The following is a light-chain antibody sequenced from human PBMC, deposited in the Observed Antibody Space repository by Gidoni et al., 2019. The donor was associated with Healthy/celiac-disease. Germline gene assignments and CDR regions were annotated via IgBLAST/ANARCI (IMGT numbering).Light chain of an antibody. CDR2: GKN. J-gene: IGLJ1*01. Sequence: SSELTQDPAVSVALGQTVRITCQGDSLRSYYASWYQQKPGPAPVLVIYGKNNRPSGIPDRFSGSSSGNTASLTITGAQAEDEADYYCNSRDSSGNHPFGTGTKVXV. CDR3: NSRDSSGNHP. V-gene: IGLV3-19*01. CDR1: SLRSYY.